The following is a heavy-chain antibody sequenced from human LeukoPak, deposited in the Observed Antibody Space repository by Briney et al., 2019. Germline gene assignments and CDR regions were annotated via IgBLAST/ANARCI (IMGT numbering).Heavy chain of an antibody. D-gene: IGHD2-2*02. Sequence: SETLSLTCTVSGGSISSSSYYWGWIRQPPGKGLEWIGSIYYSGSTNYNPSLKSRVTISVDTSKNQFSLKLSSVTAADTAVYYCVRESYCSSTSCYSTWGQGTLVTVSS. CDR3: VRESYCSSTSCYST. V-gene: IGHV4-39*07. J-gene: IGHJ5*02. CDR1: GGSISSSSYY. CDR2: IYYSGST.